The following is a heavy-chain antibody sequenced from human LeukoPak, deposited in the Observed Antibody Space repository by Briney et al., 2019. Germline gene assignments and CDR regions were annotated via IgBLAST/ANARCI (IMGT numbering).Heavy chain of an antibody. CDR3: ARLTECSTSCFFDY. V-gene: IGHV4-4*07. CDR2: IYTSGST. Sequence: SETLSLTCTVSGGSISSYYWSWIRQPAGKGLEWIGRIYTSGSTNYNPSLKSRVTISVDTSKNQFSLKLSSVTAADTAVYYCARLTECSTSCFFDYWGQGTLVTVSS. J-gene: IGHJ4*02. CDR1: GGSISSYY. D-gene: IGHD2-2*01.